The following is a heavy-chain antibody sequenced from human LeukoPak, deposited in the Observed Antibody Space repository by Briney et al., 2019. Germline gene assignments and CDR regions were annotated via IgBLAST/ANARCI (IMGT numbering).Heavy chain of an antibody. CDR3: ARNAGDSVYAFDI. J-gene: IGHJ3*02. V-gene: IGHV1-2*02. CDR2: INPNSGGT. D-gene: IGHD7-27*01. CDR1: GYTSTGYY. Sequence: ASVKVSCKASGYTSTGYYMHWVRQAPGQGLEWMGWINPNSGGTNYAQKFQGGVTMTRDTSISTAYMELSRLRSDDTAVYYCARNAGDSVYAFDIWGQGTMVTVSS.